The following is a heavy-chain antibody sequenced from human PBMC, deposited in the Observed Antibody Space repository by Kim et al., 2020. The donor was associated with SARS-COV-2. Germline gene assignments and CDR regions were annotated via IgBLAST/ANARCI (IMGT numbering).Heavy chain of an antibody. J-gene: IGHJ5*02. CDR2: IYYSGST. CDR3: ARDSPGRQQLVRGWFDP. D-gene: IGHD6-13*01. CDR1: GGSISSYY. V-gene: IGHV4-59*01. Sequence: SETLSLTCTVSGGSISSYYWSWIRQPPGKGLEWIGYIYYSGSTNYNPSLKSRVTISVDTSKNQFSLKLSSVTAADTAVYYCARDSPGRQQLVRGWFDPWGQGTLVTVSS.